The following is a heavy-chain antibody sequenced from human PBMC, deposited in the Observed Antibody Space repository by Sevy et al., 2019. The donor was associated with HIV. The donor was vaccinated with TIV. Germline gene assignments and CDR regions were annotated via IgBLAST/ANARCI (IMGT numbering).Heavy chain of an antibody. Sequence: GGSLRLSCAASGFTFNNYAMNWVRQAPGKGLEWVSSISSSSNYIYYGDSVKGRFTSSRDNAKNSLYLQMNSLRADDTAVYYCVRDGGCSSSSCLLYFDYWGQGILVTVSS. CDR2: ISSSSNYI. V-gene: IGHV3-21*01. J-gene: IGHJ4*02. CDR3: VRDGGCSSSSCLLYFDY. CDR1: GFTFNNYA. D-gene: IGHD2-15*01.